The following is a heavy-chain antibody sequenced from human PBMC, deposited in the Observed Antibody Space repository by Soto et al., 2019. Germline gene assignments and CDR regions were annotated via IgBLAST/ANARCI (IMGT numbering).Heavy chain of an antibody. V-gene: IGHV1-18*01. J-gene: IGHJ1*01. CDR2: TSAYNGNT. CDR1: GYTFTSYG. D-gene: IGHD6-13*01. CDR3: ARDLTLYSSSVEYFQH. Sequence: QVQLVQTGAEVKKPGASVKVSCKASGYTFTSYGISWVRQAPGQGREWMRWTSAYNGNTNYAQELQGRVSMTTDTSISTAYMELRSLGSDDAALYYCARDLTLYSSSVEYFQHRGQSTLVTVAS.